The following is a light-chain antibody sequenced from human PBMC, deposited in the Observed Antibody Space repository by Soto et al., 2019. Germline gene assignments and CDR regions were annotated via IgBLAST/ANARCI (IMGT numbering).Light chain of an antibody. V-gene: IGKV3-15*01. CDR1: QSVSSN. Sequence: EIVVTQSPVTLSVSPGASATLSSRASQSVSSNLAWYQQKPGQAPRLLIYGASTRATGIPARFSGSGSGTEFTLTISSLQSEDVAVYYSQQYDSGPWTFGQGTKVDIK. CDR2: GAS. CDR3: QQYDSGPWT. J-gene: IGKJ1*01.